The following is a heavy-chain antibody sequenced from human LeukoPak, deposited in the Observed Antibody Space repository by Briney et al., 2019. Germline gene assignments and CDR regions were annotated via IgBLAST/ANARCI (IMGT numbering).Heavy chain of an antibody. J-gene: IGHJ3*02. D-gene: IGHD2-21*01. V-gene: IGHV3-30*04. Sequence: PGGSLRLSCAASGFTFSSYAMHWVRQAPGKGLEWVAVISYDGSNKYYADSVKGRFTISRDNSKNTLYLQMNSLRAEDTAVYYCARDGGGFDIWGQGTMVTVSS. CDR1: GFTFSSYA. CDR2: ISYDGSNK. CDR3: ARDGGGFDI.